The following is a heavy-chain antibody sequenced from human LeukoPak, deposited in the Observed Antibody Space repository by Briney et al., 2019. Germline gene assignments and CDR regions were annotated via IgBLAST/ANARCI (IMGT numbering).Heavy chain of an antibody. CDR1: GGSISSGDYY. CDR3: ARDEAAGLGSFDY. D-gene: IGHD6-13*01. V-gene: IGHV4-30-4*08. J-gene: IGHJ4*02. CDR2: IYYSGST. Sequence: PSETLSLTXTVSGGSISSGDYYWSWIRPPPGKGLEWIGYIYYSGSTYYNPSLKSRVTISVDTSKNQFSLKLSSVTAADTAVYYCARDEAAGLGSFDYWGQGTLVTVSS.